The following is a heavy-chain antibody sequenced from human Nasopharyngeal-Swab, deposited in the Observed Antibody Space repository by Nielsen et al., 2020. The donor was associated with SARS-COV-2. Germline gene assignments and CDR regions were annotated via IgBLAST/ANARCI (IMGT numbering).Heavy chain of an antibody. D-gene: IGHD6-19*01. CDR3: ARMVRSGWPLIHYYYGMDV. V-gene: IGHV2-26*01. J-gene: IGHJ6*02. Sequence: WIRQPPGKALEWLAHIFSNDEKSYSTSLKSRLTISKDTSKSQVVLTMTNMDPVDTATYYCARMVRSGWPLIHYYYGMDVWGQGTTGTVSS. CDR2: IFSNDEK.